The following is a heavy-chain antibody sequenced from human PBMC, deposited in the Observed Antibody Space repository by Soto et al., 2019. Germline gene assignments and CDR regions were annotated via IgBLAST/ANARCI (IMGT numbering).Heavy chain of an antibody. D-gene: IGHD6-6*01. Sequence: PGESLKISCQTSGYTFNTYWIGWVRQMPGKGLEWMGIIHPGDSETRYSPSFQGQVTISVDKSISTAYLQWSSLKASDSAMYYCARKIYSTSSGGYYYYGMDVWGQGTTVTVSS. CDR1: GYTFNTYW. CDR2: IHPGDSET. J-gene: IGHJ6*02. CDR3: ARKIYSTSSGGYYYYGMDV. V-gene: IGHV5-51*01.